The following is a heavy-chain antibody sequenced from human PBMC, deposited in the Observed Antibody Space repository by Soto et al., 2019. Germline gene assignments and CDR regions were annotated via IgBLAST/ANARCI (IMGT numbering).Heavy chain of an antibody. CDR2: IYSSGRT. V-gene: IGHV4-59*08. CDR1: GGSISSFY. D-gene: IGHD3-10*01. J-gene: IGHJ4*02. Sequence: QVQLLESGPGLVKPSETLSLTCTVSGGSISSFYWSWLRQPPGKGLEWFGYIYSSGRTTYNPSLKSRVTISVDTSKTQFSLKLSSVTAADPAVSYCASRYGGGFDYWGQGTLVTVSS. CDR3: ASRYGGGFDY.